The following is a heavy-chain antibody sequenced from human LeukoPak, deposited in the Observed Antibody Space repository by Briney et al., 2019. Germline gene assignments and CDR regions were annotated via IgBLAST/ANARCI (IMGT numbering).Heavy chain of an antibody. J-gene: IGHJ3*02. CDR2: IIPFFGSA. V-gene: IGHV1-69*05. CDR3: ARELDRRGAFDI. CDR1: GGTFSSYA. Sequence: SVRVSCKASGGTFSSYAISWVRQAPGQGLEWMGRIIPFFGSANYVQKFQGRLSITTDESTSTAYMELSSLRSEDTAVYYCARELDRRGAFDIWGQGTMVTVSS.